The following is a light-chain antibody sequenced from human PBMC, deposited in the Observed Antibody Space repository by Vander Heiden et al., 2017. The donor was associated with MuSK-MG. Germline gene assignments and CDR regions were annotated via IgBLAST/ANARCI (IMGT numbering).Light chain of an antibody. CDR1: QGISSA. Sequence: AIQLTQSPSSLSASVGDRVTITCRASQGISSALAWYQQKPGKALKLLIYDASSLESGVPSRFSGSGSGTDFTLTISSLQPEDFATYYCQQVNSYPHTFGHGTKVDIK. CDR3: QQVNSYPHT. V-gene: IGKV1-13*02. J-gene: IGKJ3*01. CDR2: DAS.